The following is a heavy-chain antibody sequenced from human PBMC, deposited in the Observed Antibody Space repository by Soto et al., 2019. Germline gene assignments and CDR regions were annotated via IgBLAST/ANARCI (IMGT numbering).Heavy chain of an antibody. CDR3: ASSYSSGGFDY. CDR2: IYHSGST. CDR1: SGSSSSRNW. V-gene: IGHV4-4*02. J-gene: IGHJ4*02. D-gene: IGHD6-19*01. Sequence: PSETRSLTCAVGSGSSSSRNWWSWVRQPPGKGLEWIGEIYHSGSTNYNPSLKSRVTISVDKSKNQFSLKLSSVTAADTAVYYCASSYSSGGFDYWGQGTLVTVSS.